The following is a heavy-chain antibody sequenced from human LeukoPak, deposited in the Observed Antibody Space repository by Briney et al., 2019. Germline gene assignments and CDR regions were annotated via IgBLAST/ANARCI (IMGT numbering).Heavy chain of an antibody. V-gene: IGHV3-30-3*01. CDR2: MSYDGNNE. CDR1: GFTFSTYA. CDR3: ARDAPFVRAGFDH. Sequence: GGSLTLSCAASGFTFSTYAMHWVRQAPGKGLEWVADMSYDGNNEYYGDSVKGRFTISRDNSKNTLYLQMNSLRAEDTAVYYCARDAPFVRAGFDHWGQGTLVTVSS. J-gene: IGHJ4*02.